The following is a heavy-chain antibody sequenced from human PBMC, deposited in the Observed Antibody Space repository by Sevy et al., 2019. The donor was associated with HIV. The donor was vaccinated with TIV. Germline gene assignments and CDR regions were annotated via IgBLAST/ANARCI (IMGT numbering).Heavy chain of an antibody. V-gene: IGHV3-43*01. D-gene: IGHD3-10*01. CDR2: ISWDAKKT. J-gene: IGHJ4*02. CDR1: GFTFDDYT. Sequence: GGSLRLSCAASGFTFDDYTMHWVRQVPGKGLEWVSLISWDAKKTDYADSVEGRFTVSRDNRKNSLYIQTNSLRSEDTALYFCANDIPGYSGFDHWGQGTLVTVSS. CDR3: ANDIPGYSGFDH.